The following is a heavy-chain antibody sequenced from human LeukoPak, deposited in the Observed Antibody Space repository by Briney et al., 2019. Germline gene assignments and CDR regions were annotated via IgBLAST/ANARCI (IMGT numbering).Heavy chain of an antibody. V-gene: IGHV3-21*01. CDR2: ITSSSNYI. CDR3: ARVRIVGVTVGAFDI. J-gene: IGHJ3*02. D-gene: IGHD1-26*01. Sequence: PGGSLRLSCAASGFTFSSYSMNWVRQAPGKGLEWVSCITSSSNYIYYADSVKGRFAISRDNAKNSLYLQMNSLRAEDTAVYYCARVRIVGVTVGAFDIWGQGTMVTVSS. CDR1: GFTFSSYS.